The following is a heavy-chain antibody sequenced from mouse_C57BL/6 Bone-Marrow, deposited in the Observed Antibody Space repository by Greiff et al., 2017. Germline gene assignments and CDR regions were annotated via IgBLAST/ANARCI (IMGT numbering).Heavy chain of an antibody. J-gene: IGHJ4*01. D-gene: IGHD2-4*01. Sequence: QVQLKQPGAELVKPGASVKMSCKASGYTFTSYWITWVKQRPGQGLEWIGDIYPGSGSTNYNEKFKSKATLTVDTSSSTAYMQLSSLTSQDSAVFYCARPLYYDYRCAMDDWGQGTSVTVSS. CDR2: IYPGSGST. CDR1: GYTFTSYW. CDR3: ARPLYYDYRCAMDD. V-gene: IGHV1-55*01.